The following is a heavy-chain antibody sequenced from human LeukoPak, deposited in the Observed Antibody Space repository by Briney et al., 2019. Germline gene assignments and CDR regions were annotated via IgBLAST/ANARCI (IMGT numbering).Heavy chain of an antibody. Sequence: GGSLRLSCAASGFTFSSYAMHWVRQAPGKGLEWVAVISYDGSNKYYADSVKGRFTISRDNSKNTLYLQMNSLRAEDTAVYYCARGRSSWYNLGWPLFDYWGQGTLVTVSS. CDR2: ISYDGSNK. CDR3: ARGRSSWYNLGWPLFDY. V-gene: IGHV3-30*04. D-gene: IGHD6-13*01. CDR1: GFTFSSYA. J-gene: IGHJ4*02.